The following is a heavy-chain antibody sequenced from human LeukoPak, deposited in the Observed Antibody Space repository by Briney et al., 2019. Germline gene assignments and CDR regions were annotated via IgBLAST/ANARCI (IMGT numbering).Heavy chain of an antibody. D-gene: IGHD4-23*01. CDR1: GYTFTSYY. CDR2: INPSGGST. Sequence: ASVKVSCKASGYTFTSYYMDWVRQAPGQGLEWMGIINPSGGSTSYAQKFQGRVTMTTDMSTSTVYMELTSLRSEDTAVYYCASHAGGNSESGDAFDIWGQGTMVTVSS. CDR3: ASHAGGNSESGDAFDI. V-gene: IGHV1-46*01. J-gene: IGHJ3*02.